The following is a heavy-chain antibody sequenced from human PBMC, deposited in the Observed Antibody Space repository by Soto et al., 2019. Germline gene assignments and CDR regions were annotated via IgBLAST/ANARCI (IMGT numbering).Heavy chain of an antibody. V-gene: IGHV3-23*01. CDR3: AKDRLTVFGVVITFEY. Sequence: EVRLLESGGGFVQPGGSLRLSCATSGFTFDSCAMHWVRQAPGKGLEWISTITGSGYKTYYADSVRGRFTISRDSSEKTVYLQMNSLRAEDTAVYYCAKDRLTVFGVVITFEYWGRGTLVPVSS. J-gene: IGHJ4*02. D-gene: IGHD3-3*01. CDR2: ITGSGYKT. CDR1: GFTFDSCA.